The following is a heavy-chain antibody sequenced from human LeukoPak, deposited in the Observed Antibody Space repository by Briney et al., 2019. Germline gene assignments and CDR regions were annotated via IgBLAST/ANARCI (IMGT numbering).Heavy chain of an antibody. CDR3: AKCLYYYDGSGYS. CDR2: VYYSGTT. V-gene: IGHV4-59*01. D-gene: IGHD3-22*01. J-gene: IGHJ4*02. CDR1: GGSIISYY. Sequence: SSETLSLTCTVSGGSIISYYWNWIRQPPGKGMEWIGYVYYSGTTNYNPSLKSRVTISVDTSKNQFSLNLTSVTAADTAVYYCAKCLYYYDGSGYSWGQGILVTVSS.